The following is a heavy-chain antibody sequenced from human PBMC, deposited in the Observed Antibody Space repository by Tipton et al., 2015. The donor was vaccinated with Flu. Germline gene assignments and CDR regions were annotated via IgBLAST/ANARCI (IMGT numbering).Heavy chain of an antibody. D-gene: IGHD3-22*01. Sequence: AASGFTFSTYNMNWVRQAPGKGLEWVSSISSISSHIHYADSVKGRFTISRDNAKNSLYLQMNSLRAEDTAVYYCAIRTYSISSGYSWGRGATVTV. V-gene: IGHV3-21*01. J-gene: IGHJ6*02. CDR3: AIRTYSISSGYS. CDR2: ISSISSHI. CDR1: GFTFSTYN.